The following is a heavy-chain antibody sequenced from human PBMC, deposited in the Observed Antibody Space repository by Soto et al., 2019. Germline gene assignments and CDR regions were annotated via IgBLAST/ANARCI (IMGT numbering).Heavy chain of an antibody. Sequence: SGALSLTGIVSGGSISTYYWNWIRHPPGKRLEWVGYISDSGSTKYNPYLMSRVTISADMSKNQISLKVKSVAAADTAIYYCARARSVGRTTWDYFDYWCKGTLVQVCS. CDR1: GGSISTYY. CDR2: ISDSGST. D-gene: IGHD1-1*01. CDR3: ARARSVGRTTWDYFDY. J-gene: IGHJ4*02. V-gene: IGHV4-59*01.